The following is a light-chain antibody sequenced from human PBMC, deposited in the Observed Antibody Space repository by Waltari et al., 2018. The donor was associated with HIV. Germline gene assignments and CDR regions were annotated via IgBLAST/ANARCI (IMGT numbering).Light chain of an antibody. J-gene: IGLJ1*01. Sequence: QSVLTQPPSVSGAPGQRVTISCTGSSSNIGAGYDVHWYQQLPGTAPKHLIYDNSNRPSGVPDRFSGSKSGTSASLAITGLQAEDEADYYCQSYDSSLSGYVFGSGTTVTVL. V-gene: IGLV1-40*01. CDR3: QSYDSSLSGYV. CDR2: DNS. CDR1: SSNIGAGYD.